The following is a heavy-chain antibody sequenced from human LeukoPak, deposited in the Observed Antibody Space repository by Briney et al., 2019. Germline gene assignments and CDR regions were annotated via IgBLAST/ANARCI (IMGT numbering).Heavy chain of an antibody. D-gene: IGHD5-18*01. Sequence: GGSLRLSCAASGFTFSSYWMHWVRQAPGKGLVWVSRINSDGSSTSYADSAKGRFTVSRDNSKNTLYLQMNSLRAEDTAIYFCAKDRIRRPGASYGLFDSWGQGTLVTVSS. CDR1: GFTFSSYW. J-gene: IGHJ4*02. CDR2: INSDGSST. CDR3: AKDRIRRPGASYGLFDS. V-gene: IGHV3-74*01.